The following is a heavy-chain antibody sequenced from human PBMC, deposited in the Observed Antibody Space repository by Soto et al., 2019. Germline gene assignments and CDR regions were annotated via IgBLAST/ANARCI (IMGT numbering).Heavy chain of an antibody. J-gene: IGHJ6*02. CDR2: IYPGDSDT. V-gene: IGHV5-51*01. D-gene: IGHD3-9*01. Sequence: GESLKISCKVSGYSFTSYWIGGVRQMPGKGLEWMGIIYPGDSDTRYSPSFQGQVTISADKSISTAYLQWSSLKASDTAMYYCARPGRNYDILTGYYHYGMDVWGQGTTVTVSS. CDR3: ARPGRNYDILTGYYHYGMDV. CDR1: GYSFTSYW.